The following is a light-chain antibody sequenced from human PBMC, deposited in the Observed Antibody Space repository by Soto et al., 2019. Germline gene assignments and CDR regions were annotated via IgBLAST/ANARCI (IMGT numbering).Light chain of an antibody. CDR3: SSYTSSSTPLV. V-gene: IGLV2-14*01. CDR1: SSDVGGYNY. Sequence: QSALTQPASVSGSPGQSITFSCTGTSSDVGGYNYVSWYQQHPGKAPKLMIYDVSNRPSGVSNRFSGSKSGNTASLTISGLQAEDEADYYCSSYTSSSTPLVFGTGTKVTVL. CDR2: DVS. J-gene: IGLJ1*01.